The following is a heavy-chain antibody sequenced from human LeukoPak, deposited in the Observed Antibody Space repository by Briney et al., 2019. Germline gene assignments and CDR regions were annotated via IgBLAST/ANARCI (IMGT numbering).Heavy chain of an antibody. Sequence: SETLSLTCTVSGGSISSGDYYWSWIRQPPGKGLEWIGYIYYSGSTYYNPSLKSRVTISVDTSENQFSLKLSSVTAADTAVYYCTIMVRGVIVSWFDPWGQGTLVTVSS. V-gene: IGHV4-30-4*01. D-gene: IGHD3-10*01. CDR3: TIMVRGVIVSWFDP. CDR2: IYYSGST. J-gene: IGHJ5*02. CDR1: GGSISSGDYY.